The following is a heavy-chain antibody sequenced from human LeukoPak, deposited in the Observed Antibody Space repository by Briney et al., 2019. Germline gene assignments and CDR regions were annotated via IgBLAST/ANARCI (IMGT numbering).Heavy chain of an antibody. V-gene: IGHV5-51*01. CDR1: GYSFTSYW. D-gene: IGHD7-27*01. J-gene: IGHJ4*02. CDR2: IDPSDSCI. Sequence: GESLKISCKSSGYSFTSYWIGWGRQMPAKGVGWVGVIDPSDSCIRYTPSFQRQVTISADKSLSTAYLQCNSLKASDTAIYYCARQTDIGRSGDYWGQGPLATVSS. CDR3: ARQTDIGRSGDY.